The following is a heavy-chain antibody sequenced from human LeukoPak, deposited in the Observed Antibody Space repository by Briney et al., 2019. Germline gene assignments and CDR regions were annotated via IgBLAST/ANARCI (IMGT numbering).Heavy chain of an antibody. V-gene: IGHV4-34*01. D-gene: IGHD6-19*01. CDR3: ARTQWLAPNYYFDY. CDR2: INHSGST. J-gene: IGHJ4*02. CDR1: GGSFSGYY. Sequence: SETLSLTCAVYGGSFSGYYWSCIRQTPGEGLEWIGEINHSGSTNYNPSLKSRVTISVDTSKNQFSLKLSSVTAADTAVYYCARTQWLAPNYYFDYWGQGALVTVSS.